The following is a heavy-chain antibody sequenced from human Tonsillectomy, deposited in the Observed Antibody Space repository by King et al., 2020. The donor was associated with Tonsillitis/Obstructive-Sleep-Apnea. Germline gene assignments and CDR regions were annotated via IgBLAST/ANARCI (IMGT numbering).Heavy chain of an antibody. CDR1: GGSISSYF. CDR2: IYYSGST. CDR3: ARTLWFGELSLDY. V-gene: IGHV4-59*01. D-gene: IGHD3-10*01. J-gene: IGHJ4*02. Sequence: VQLQESGPGLVKPSETLSLTCTVSGGSISSYFWSWIRQPPGKGLEWIGYIYYSGSTNYNPSLKSRVTISVDTSKNQFSLKLSSVTAADTAVYYCARTLWFGELSLDYWGQGTLVTVSS.